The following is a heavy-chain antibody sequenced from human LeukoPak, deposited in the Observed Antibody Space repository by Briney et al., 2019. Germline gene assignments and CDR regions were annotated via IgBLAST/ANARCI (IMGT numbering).Heavy chain of an antibody. D-gene: IGHD1-26*01. CDR1: GYTFTSYY. Sequence: ASVKVSCKASGYTFTSYYIHWVRQAPGHGPERMGIIYPSGGSTTYAQKFQGRVTMTRDLSTTTDYMELSSLRSDDTAVYFCARDNSVGDYAWWFDPWGQGTLVTVSS. J-gene: IGHJ5*02. V-gene: IGHV1-46*01. CDR2: IYPSGGST. CDR3: ARDNSVGDYAWWFDP.